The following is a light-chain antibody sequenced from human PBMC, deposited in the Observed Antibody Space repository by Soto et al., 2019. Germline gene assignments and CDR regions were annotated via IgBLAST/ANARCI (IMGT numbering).Light chain of an antibody. J-gene: IGKJ4*01. CDR1: QSVSTIY. V-gene: IGKV3-20*01. CDR2: GAS. CDR3: QQYTSSPLT. Sequence: DIVLTQSPGTLSLSPGERATLSCRASQSVSTIYLAWYQQKPGQPPRLLIYGASSRAAGIPDRFSGSGSGTDFTLTISRLEPEDFAVYYCQQYTSSPLTFGGGTKVEIK.